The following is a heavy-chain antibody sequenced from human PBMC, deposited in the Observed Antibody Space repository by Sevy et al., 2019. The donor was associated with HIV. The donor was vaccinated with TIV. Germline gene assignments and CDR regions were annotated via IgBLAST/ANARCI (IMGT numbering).Heavy chain of an antibody. Sequence: GGSLRLSCAVSGFSFDSYGMTWVRQAPGKGLEWVSGISGSGTRTYYADSVKGRFIISRDNSKNTLYLQMNSLRSEDTGIYWCAKWGGGHYDPDEIGYYFYYYNMDVWGKGTTVTVSS. V-gene: IGHV3-23*01. CDR2: ISGSGTRT. CDR3: AKWGGGHYDPDEIGYYFYYYNMDV. J-gene: IGHJ6*03. CDR1: GFSFDSYG. D-gene: IGHD3-22*01.